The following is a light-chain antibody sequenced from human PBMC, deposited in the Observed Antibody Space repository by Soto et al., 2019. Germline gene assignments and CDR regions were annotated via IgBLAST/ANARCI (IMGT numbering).Light chain of an antibody. Sequence: DIVLTQSPATLSLSPGERATLSCRASQSVSRYLAWYQQKPSQAPRLLIYDISNMATGVPARFSGSGSGTDFTLTISSLESEDFAVYYCKHRTKWPPIHTFVPGTKVDIK. CDR3: KHRTKWPPIHT. CDR2: DIS. V-gene: IGKV3-11*01. CDR1: QSVSRY. J-gene: IGKJ3*01.